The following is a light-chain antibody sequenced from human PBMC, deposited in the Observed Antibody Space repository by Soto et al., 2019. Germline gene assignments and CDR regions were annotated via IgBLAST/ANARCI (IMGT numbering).Light chain of an antibody. CDR1: SSNIGSNI. J-gene: IGLJ1*01. V-gene: IGLV1-44*01. CDR3: CSLTTSHTYV. Sequence: QSVLTQPPSASGTPGQRVTISCSGSSSNIGSNIVNWYQQLPGTAPKLLIYNNDQRPSWVPDRYSGSKSGNSASLTISGLQADDEADYYCCSLTTSHTYVFGSGTKLTVL. CDR2: NND.